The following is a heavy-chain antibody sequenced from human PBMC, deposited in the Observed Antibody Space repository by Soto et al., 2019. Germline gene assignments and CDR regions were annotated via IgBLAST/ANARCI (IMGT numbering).Heavy chain of an antibody. CDR1: GGSISSYY. D-gene: IGHD3-3*01. CDR3: ARHVLRFLEWPYENWLDP. Sequence: PSETLSLTCTVSGGSISSYYWSWIRQPPGKGLEWIGYIYYSGSTNYNPSLKSRVTISVDTSKNQFSLKLSSVTAADTAVYYCARHVLRFLEWPYENWLDPWCQGTLVTVSS. V-gene: IGHV4-59*08. CDR2: IYYSGST. J-gene: IGHJ5*02.